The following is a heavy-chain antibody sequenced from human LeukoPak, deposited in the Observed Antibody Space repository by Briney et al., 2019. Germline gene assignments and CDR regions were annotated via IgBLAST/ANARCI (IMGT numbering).Heavy chain of an antibody. D-gene: IGHD6-6*01. CDR3: ARFPHRIAAPLGDY. J-gene: IGHJ4*02. V-gene: IGHV4-39*01. CDR2: IYYSGST. Sequence: PSETLSLTCTVSGGSISSSSYYWGWIRQPPGKGLEWIGSIYYSGSTYYNPSLKSRVTISVDTSKNQFSLKLSSVTAADTAVYYCARFPHRIAAPLGDYWGQGTLVTVSS. CDR1: GGSISSSSYY.